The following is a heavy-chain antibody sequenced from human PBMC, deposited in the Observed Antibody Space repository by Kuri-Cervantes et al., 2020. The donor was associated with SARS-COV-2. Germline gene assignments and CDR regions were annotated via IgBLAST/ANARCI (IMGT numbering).Heavy chain of an antibody. CDR3: ARGQGATRGVFYYYMDV. V-gene: IGHV4-30-4*08. Sequence: SETLSLTCTVSGGSISSGDYYWSWIRQPPGKGLEWIGYIYYSGSTYYNPSLKSRVTISLDTSKNQFSLKLSSVTAADTAVYYCARGQGATRGVFYYYMDVWGKGATVTVSS. J-gene: IGHJ6*03. D-gene: IGHD1/OR15-1a*01. CDR1: GGSISSGDYY. CDR2: IYYSGST.